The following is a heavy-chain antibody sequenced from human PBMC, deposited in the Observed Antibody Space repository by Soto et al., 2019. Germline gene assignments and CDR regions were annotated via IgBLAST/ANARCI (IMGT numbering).Heavy chain of an antibody. CDR2: IYHSGST. CDR1: GGSISSSNW. CDR3: ARDPEYYFGSGSWGMDV. J-gene: IGHJ6*02. D-gene: IGHD3-10*01. Sequence: QVQLQESGPGLVKPSGTLSLTCAVSGGSISSSNWWSWVRQPPGKGLEWIGEIYHSGSTNYNPSRNSLVTISVDKPQTQCSLKLSSVTAADTAVYYCARDPEYYFGSGSWGMDVWGQGTTVTVSS. V-gene: IGHV4-4*02.